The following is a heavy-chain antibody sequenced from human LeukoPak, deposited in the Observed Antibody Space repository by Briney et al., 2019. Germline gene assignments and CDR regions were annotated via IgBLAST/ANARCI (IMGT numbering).Heavy chain of an antibody. Sequence: PSETLSLTCVVSGYSITNVDYWGWIRQSPGKGLEWIASIYNSASTHYNPSLRSRVTILVATSTNEFSLKMRSVTAADPAVYYCAKNSTSGFFDYWGEGTLATVPS. J-gene: IGHJ4*02. CDR1: GYSITNVDY. D-gene: IGHD3-10*01. CDR2: IYNSAST. V-gene: IGHV4-38-2*01. CDR3: AKNSTSGFFDY.